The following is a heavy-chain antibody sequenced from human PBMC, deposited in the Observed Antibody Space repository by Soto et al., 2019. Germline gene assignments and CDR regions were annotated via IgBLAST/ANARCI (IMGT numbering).Heavy chain of an antibody. CDR2: IYYSGST. Sequence: LSLTCTVSGGSISSYYCSLIRQPPGKGLEWIGYIYYSGSTNYNPSLKSRVTISVETSKNQFSLKLSSVTAADTAVYYCARAAGDFWSGYVSYYYYYMDVWGKGTTVTVSS. CDR1: GGSISSYY. J-gene: IGHJ6*03. V-gene: IGHV4-59*01. D-gene: IGHD3-3*01. CDR3: ARAAGDFWSGYVSYYYYYMDV.